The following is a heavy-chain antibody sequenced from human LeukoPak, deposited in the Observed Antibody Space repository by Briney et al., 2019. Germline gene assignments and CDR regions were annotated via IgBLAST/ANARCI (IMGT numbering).Heavy chain of an antibody. CDR1: GFTFSNYG. J-gene: IGHJ4*02. Sequence: GGSLRLSCAPSGFTFSNYGMHWVRQAPGKGLEWVAFIPYDGTNRYYADSVKGRFTISRDNSKNTLYLQMNSLRAADTALYYCVQGTRRGAITMVRGVIGKSYYFDSWGQGTLVTVSS. CDR3: VQGTRRGAITMVRGVIGKSYYFDS. V-gene: IGHV3-30*02. D-gene: IGHD3-10*01. CDR2: IPYDGTNR.